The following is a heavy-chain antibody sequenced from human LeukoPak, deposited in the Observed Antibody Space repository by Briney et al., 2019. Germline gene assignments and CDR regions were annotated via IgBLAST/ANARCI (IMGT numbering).Heavy chain of an antibody. D-gene: IGHD2-8*01. CDR1: GFSFSSYA. CDR2: ISGSGSST. V-gene: IGHV3-23*01. Sequence: GGSLRLSCAASGFSFSSYAMSWVRQAPGKGLEWVSVISGSGSSTYYAGSVKGRFTISRDNSKTTLYLQMNNLRAEDTAVYYCAKDRVLNGDYFDYWGQGTLVTVSS. CDR3: AKDRVLNGDYFDY. J-gene: IGHJ4*02.